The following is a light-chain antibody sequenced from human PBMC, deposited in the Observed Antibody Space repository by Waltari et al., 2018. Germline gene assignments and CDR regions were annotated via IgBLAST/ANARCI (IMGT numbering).Light chain of an antibody. CDR2: KVS. CDR1: QSLVHSDGNTY. J-gene: IGKJ1*01. CDR3: MQGTHWPPWT. Sequence: DVVMTQSPLSLPVTLGQPASISCRSSQSLVHSDGNTYLSWFQQRPGQSPRRLIYKVSNRDSGVPDRVGGSGSGTDFTLKISRVEAEDVGVYYCMQGTHWPPWTFGQGTKVEIQ. V-gene: IGKV2-30*02.